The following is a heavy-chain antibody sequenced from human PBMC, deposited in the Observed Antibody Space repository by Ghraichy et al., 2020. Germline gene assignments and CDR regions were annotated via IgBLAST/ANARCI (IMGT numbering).Heavy chain of an antibody. Sequence: SETLSLTCTVSGGSISSYYWSWIRQPPGKGLEWIGYVYYRGSTNYNPSLNSRVTISVGTSRNQFSLKLSSVTAADTAVYYCARVYCSSTSCYDDAFDIWGQGTMVSLSS. J-gene: IGHJ3*02. CDR3: ARVYCSSTSCYDDAFDI. CDR2: VYYRGST. V-gene: IGHV4-59*01. D-gene: IGHD2-2*01. CDR1: GGSISSYY.